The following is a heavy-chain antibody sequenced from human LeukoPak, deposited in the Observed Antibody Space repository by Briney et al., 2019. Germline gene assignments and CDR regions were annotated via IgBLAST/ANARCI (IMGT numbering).Heavy chain of an antibody. Sequence: GRSLRLSCAASGFTFDTYGMHWVRQAPGKGLEWVAVISHDGSDTYYADSVKGRFTISRDNSKNTVSLQVNSLRAEDTAAYYCAKGGYCRATRGYWGKGMDDWGQGTLVTVSS. CDR2: ISHDGSDT. CDR3: AKGGYCRATRGYWGKGMDD. V-gene: IGHV3-30*18. D-gene: IGHD2-2*01. CDR1: GFTFDTYG. J-gene: IGHJ4*02.